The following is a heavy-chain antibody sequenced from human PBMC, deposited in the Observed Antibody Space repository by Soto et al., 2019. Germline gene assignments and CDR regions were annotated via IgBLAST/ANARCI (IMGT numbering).Heavy chain of an antibody. V-gene: IGHV1-69*05. CDR3: ARDKDRLQLGGNYYYILDV. CDR2: FIPIFPTP. Sequence: QVQLERSGAEVKKPGSSVKVSCKASGGTFSTSAISWVRQAPGQGLEWMGGFIPIFPTPDYAHKFQGRLTXTXEXXTSTAYMELSGLKSDDTAVYYCARDKDRLQLGGNYYYILDVWGQGTTVTVSS. CDR1: GGTFSTSA. D-gene: IGHD5-12*01. J-gene: IGHJ6*02.